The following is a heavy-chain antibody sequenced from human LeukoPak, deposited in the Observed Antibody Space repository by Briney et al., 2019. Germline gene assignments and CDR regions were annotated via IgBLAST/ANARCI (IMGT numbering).Heavy chain of an antibody. D-gene: IGHD2-2*01. CDR3: ARDGRGYCSSTSCYGPFDY. Sequence: GASVKVSCKASGYTFTSYGISWVRQAPGQGLEWMGCISAYNGNTNYAQKLQGRVTMTTDTSTSTAYMELRSLRSDDTAVYYCARDGRGYCSSTSCYGPFDYWGQGTLVTVSS. CDR2: ISAYNGNT. V-gene: IGHV1-18*04. CDR1: GYTFTSYG. J-gene: IGHJ4*02.